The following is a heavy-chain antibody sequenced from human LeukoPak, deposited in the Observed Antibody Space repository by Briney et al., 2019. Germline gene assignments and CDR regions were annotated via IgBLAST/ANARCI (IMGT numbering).Heavy chain of an antibody. CDR2: INHSGST. CDR1: GGSISSYY. V-gene: IGHV4-59*01. J-gene: IGHJ4*02. Sequence: SETLSLTCTVYGGSISSYYWSWIRQPPGKGLEWIGYINHSGSTNYNPSLKSRVTISVDTSKNQFSLKLSSVTAADTAVYYCAGVAGEVRGVYGDLFDDWGQGTLVTVAS. D-gene: IGHD3-10*01. CDR3: AGVAGEVRGVYGDLFDD.